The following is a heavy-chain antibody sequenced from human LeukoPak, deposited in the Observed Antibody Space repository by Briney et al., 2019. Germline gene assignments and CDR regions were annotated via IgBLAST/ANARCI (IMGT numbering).Heavy chain of an antibody. CDR3: ARTTTVTTGDY. V-gene: IGHV3-48*04. J-gene: IGHJ4*02. Sequence: PGGSLRLSCAASGFTFSSYSMNWVRQAPGKGLEWVSYISSSSSTIYYADSVKGRFTISRDNAKNSLYLQMNSLRAEDTAVYYCARTTTVTTGDYWGQGTLVTVSS. CDR1: GFTFSSYS. D-gene: IGHD4-11*01. CDR2: ISSSSSTI.